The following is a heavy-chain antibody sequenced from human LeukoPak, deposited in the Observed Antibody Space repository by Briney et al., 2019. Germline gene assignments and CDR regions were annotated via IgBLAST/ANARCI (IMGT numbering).Heavy chain of an antibody. CDR1: GFTFSSYS. V-gene: IGHV3-21*01. D-gene: IGHD3-3*01. Sequence: GGSLRLSCAASGFTFSSYSMNWVRQAPGKGLEWVSSISSSSYIYYADSVKGRFTISRDNAKNSLYLQMNSLGAEDTAVYYCARDISDFWSGEPPRWAVDYWGQGTLVTVSS. CDR3: ARDISDFWSGEPPRWAVDY. J-gene: IGHJ4*02. CDR2: ISSSSYI.